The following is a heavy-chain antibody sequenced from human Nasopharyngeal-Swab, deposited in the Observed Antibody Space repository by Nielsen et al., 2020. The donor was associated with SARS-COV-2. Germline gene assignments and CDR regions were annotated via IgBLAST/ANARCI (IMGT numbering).Heavy chain of an antibody. CDR1: AYTFTSYY. Sequence: SVNVSCYASAYTFTSYYTHWVRQAPVQGLEWMGIINPSGGSTSYAQKFQGRVTMTRDTSTSTVYMELSSLRSEDTAVYYCGSSSWYNYYGMDVWGQGTTVTVSS. D-gene: IGHD6-13*01. J-gene: IGHJ6*02. V-gene: IGHV1-46*03. CDR3: GSSSWYNYYGMDV. CDR2: INPSGGST.